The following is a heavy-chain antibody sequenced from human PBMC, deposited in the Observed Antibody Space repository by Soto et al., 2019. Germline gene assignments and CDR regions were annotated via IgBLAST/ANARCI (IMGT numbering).Heavy chain of an antibody. Sequence: SETLSLTCAVYGGSFSGYYWSWIRQPPGKGLEWIGEINHSGSTNYNPSLKSRVTISVDTSKNQFSLKLSSVTAADTAVYYCARGRSYDYIWGSYRLYNWFDPWGQGTLVTVSS. V-gene: IGHV4-34*01. CDR2: INHSGST. CDR1: GGSFSGYY. D-gene: IGHD3-16*02. CDR3: ARGRSYDYIWGSYRLYNWFDP. J-gene: IGHJ5*02.